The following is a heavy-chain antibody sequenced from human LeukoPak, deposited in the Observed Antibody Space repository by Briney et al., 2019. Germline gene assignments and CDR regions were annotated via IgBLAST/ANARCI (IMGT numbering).Heavy chain of an antibody. J-gene: IGHJ4*02. CDR2: ISSSSSTI. Sequence: GGSLRLSCAASGFTFSSSSMDLVRQAPGKGLEWVSYISSSSSTIYYADSVKGRFTISRDNAKNSLYLQMNSLRAEDTALYYCARGFYGQFDYWGQGTLVTVSS. V-gene: IGHV3-48*01. CDR3: ARGFYGQFDY. CDR1: GFTFSSSS. D-gene: IGHD2/OR15-2a*01.